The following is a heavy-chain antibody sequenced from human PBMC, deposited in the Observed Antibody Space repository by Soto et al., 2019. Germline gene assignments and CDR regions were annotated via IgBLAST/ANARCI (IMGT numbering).Heavy chain of an antibody. CDR3: ARVLGGYYYVAMYDY. J-gene: IGHJ4*02. Sequence: SETLSLTCTVSGGSVSSGSYYWSWIRQPPGKGLEWIGYIYYSGSTNYNPSLKSRVTISVDTSKNQFSLKLSSVTAADTAVYYCARVLGGYYYVAMYDYWGQGALVTVSS. D-gene: IGHD3-22*01. CDR2: IYYSGST. CDR1: GGSVSSGSYY. V-gene: IGHV4-61*01.